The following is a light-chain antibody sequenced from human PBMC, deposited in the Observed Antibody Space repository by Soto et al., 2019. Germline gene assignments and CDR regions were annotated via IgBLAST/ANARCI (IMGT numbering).Light chain of an antibody. CDR2: DAS. CDR3: QQYDDVPPT. Sequence: DIQMTQSPSSLSASVGDRVTITCQASQDISNYLNWYQQKPGKAPELLIYDASNLETGVPSRFSGSGSGTDFTFTISSLHPEDFATYYCQQYDDVPPTFGPGTKVDF. J-gene: IGKJ3*01. CDR1: QDISNY. V-gene: IGKV1-33*01.